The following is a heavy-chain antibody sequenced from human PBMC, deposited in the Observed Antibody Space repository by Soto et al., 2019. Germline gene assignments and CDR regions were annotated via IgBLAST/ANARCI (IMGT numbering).Heavy chain of an antibody. Sequence: EVQLVESGGSLGKPGGSLRLSCAASGFTFSSYSMNWVRQAPGKGLEWVSSISGGSSFIYYADSVKGRFTISRDNAKNSLYLQMNSLRAEDTAVYYCARGKGMDVWGQGTTVTVSS. CDR1: GFTFSSYS. CDR3: ARGKGMDV. CDR2: ISGGSSFI. J-gene: IGHJ6*02. V-gene: IGHV3-21*01.